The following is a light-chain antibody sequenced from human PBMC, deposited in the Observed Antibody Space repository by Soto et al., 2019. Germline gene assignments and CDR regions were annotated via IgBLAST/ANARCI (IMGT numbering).Light chain of an antibody. CDR2: GAS. CDR3: QQSCSSPIT. Sequence: EIVLTQSPGTLSLSPGERATLSCRASQSVNSNYLAWYQQKSGQAPRLLIYGASSRATGIADRFSGSGSGTDFTLTISRLEPEDFAAYHCQQSCSSPITFGQGTRLEIK. CDR1: QSVNSNY. J-gene: IGKJ5*01. V-gene: IGKV3-20*01.